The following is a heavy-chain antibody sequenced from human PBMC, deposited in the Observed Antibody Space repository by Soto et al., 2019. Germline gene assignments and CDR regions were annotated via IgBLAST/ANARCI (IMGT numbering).Heavy chain of an antibody. J-gene: IGHJ5*02. Sequence: XESLLLSCAASGFSFTDFAMSGVRQPPGKGLEWVSSISGTGGRTHYADSVKGRFSISRDNSRNTLSLQMNSLRAEDTALYYCAKASEWLFGNWLDPWGQGTLVTVSS. V-gene: IGHV3-23*01. D-gene: IGHD3-3*01. CDR3: AKASEWLFGNWLDP. CDR2: ISGTGGRT. CDR1: GFSFTDFA.